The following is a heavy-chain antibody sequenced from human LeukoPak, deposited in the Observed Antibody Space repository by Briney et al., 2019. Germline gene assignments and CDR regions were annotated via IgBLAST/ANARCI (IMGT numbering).Heavy chain of an antibody. CDR1: GGSFSGYY. D-gene: IGHD4-23*01. CDR3: ARIQRDYGGTSYWYFDL. V-gene: IGHV4-34*01. Sequence: SETLSLTCAVYGGSFSGYYWSWIRQPPGKGLEWIGEINHSGSTNYNPSLKSRVTISVDASKNQFSLKLSSVTAADTAVYYCARIQRDYGGTSYWYFDLWGRGTLVTVSS. CDR2: INHSGST. J-gene: IGHJ2*01.